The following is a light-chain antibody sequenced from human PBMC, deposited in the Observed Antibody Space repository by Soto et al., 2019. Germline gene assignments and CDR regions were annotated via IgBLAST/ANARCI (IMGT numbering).Light chain of an antibody. Sequence: QSALTQSPSASGTAGQRVTISCSGSRSNIGRNFAYWYQHVPGTAPRLLIQRNNERPSGVPDRFSGSKSGTSVSLAISGLRSDDEATYYCAAWDDTLDAQVFGGGTKVTVL. CDR3: AAWDDTLDAQV. CDR1: RSNIGRNF. CDR2: RNN. J-gene: IGLJ3*02. V-gene: IGLV1-47*01.